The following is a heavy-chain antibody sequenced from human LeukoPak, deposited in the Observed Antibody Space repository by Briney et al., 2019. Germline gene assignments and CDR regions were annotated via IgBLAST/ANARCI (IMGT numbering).Heavy chain of an antibody. CDR2: ISYDGSNK. Sequence: GGSLRLSCAASGFXFSSYGMHWVRQAPGKGLEWVAVISYDGSNKYYADSVEGRFTISRANSKNTLSLQMNSLRADDTALYYCTKEGYYGSGSFPDYWGQGTLVTVSS. CDR3: TKEGYYGSGSFPDY. D-gene: IGHD3-10*01. V-gene: IGHV3-30*18. CDR1: GFXFSSYG. J-gene: IGHJ4*02.